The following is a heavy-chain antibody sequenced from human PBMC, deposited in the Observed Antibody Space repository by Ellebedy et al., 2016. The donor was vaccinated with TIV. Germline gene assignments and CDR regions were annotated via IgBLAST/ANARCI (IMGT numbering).Heavy chain of an antibody. CDR2: VWSDGSNK. CDR1: GFTFNNYG. V-gene: IGHV3-33*01. Sequence: GESLKISCAASGFTFNNYGMHWVRQAPGKGLEWVAVVWSDGSNKYYADSVKGRFTISRDNSKSTLYLQMDSLRAEDTAVYYCAWANTAMVRRNHMDVWGQGTTVTVSS. J-gene: IGHJ6*02. D-gene: IGHD5-18*01. CDR3: AWANTAMVRRNHMDV.